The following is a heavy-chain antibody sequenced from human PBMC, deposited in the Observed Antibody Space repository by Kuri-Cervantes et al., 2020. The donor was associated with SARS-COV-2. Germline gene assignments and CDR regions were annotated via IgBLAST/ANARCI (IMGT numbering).Heavy chain of an antibody. V-gene: IGHV1-69*13. CDR3: ARRGGPYGDYGQRDYYYYGMDV. D-gene: IGHD4-17*01. CDR2: IIPIFGTA. Sequence: SVKVSCKASGGTFSSYAISWVRQAPGQGLEWMGGIIPIFGTANYAQKFQGRVTITADESTSTAYMELSSLRSEDTAVYYCARRGGPYGDYGQRDYYYYGMDVWGQGTTVTVDS. J-gene: IGHJ6*01. CDR1: GGTFSSYA.